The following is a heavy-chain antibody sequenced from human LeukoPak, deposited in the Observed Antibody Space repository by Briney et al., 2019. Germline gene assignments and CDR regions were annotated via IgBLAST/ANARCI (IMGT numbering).Heavy chain of an antibody. CDR3: AGGIAAAGLQFDY. J-gene: IGHJ4*02. V-gene: IGHV4-34*01. Sequence: SETLSLTCAVYGGSFSGYYWSWIRQPPGKGLEWIGEINHSGSTNYNPSLKSRVTISVDTSKNQFSLKLSSVTAADTAVYYCAGGIAAAGLQFDYWGQGTLVTVSS. CDR2: INHSGST. D-gene: IGHD6-13*01. CDR1: GGSFSGYY.